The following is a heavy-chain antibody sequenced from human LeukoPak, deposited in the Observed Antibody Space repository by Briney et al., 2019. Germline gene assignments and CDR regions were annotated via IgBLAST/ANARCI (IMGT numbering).Heavy chain of an antibody. V-gene: IGHV3-15*01. CDR1: GFNISNAW. CDR3: TTDRLFFQH. D-gene: IGHD4/OR15-4a*01. J-gene: IGHJ1*01. Sequence: GGSLRLSCEALGFNISNAWVSWVRQTPGKGLEWVGRLKSKADGGTIDFAAPVTDRFTISRDDSKNLMHLQLNSLKTEDSGVYFCTTDRLFFQHWGQGTVVTVS. CDR2: LKSKADGGTI.